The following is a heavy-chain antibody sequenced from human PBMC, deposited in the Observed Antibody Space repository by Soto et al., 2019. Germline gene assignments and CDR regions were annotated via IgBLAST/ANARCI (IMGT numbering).Heavy chain of an antibody. V-gene: IGHV3-72*01. Sequence: GGSLRLSCAASGFTFGDHDMDWVRQAPGKGLEWVGRTRNKANSYTTEYAASVKGRFTISRDDSKNSLYLQMNSLKTEDTAVYYCAVGRSRYYYYYGMDVWGQGTTVTVSS. CDR1: GFTFGDHD. D-gene: IGHD1-26*01. CDR2: TRNKANSYTT. J-gene: IGHJ6*02. CDR3: AVGRSRYYYYYGMDV.